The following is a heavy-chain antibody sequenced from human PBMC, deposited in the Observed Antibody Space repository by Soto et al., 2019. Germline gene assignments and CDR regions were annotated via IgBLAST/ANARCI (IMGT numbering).Heavy chain of an antibody. D-gene: IGHD3-3*01. CDR3: AGGWRSALDF. J-gene: IGHJ3*01. CDR2: VKQDGSEK. CDR1: GFTSNSYW. V-gene: IGHV3-7*01. Sequence: EVQLAESGGGLVQPGESLRLSCAASGFTSNSYWMHWVRQAPGKGLEWVANVKQDGSEKNYVDSVKGRFTVSRDNATNSLYLQMISLRAEDTAVYYCAGGWRSALDFWGQGTVVTVSS.